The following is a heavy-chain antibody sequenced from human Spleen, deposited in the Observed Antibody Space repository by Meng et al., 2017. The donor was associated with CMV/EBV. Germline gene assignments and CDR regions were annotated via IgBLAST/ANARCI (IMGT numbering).Heavy chain of an antibody. Sequence: GESLKISCAASGFTFSSYSMNWVRQAPGKGLEWVANINQGGSEKSYVDSVKGRFTISRDNAKNSLYLQMDSLRVEDTAIYYCARAGLWGQGTLVTVSS. CDR2: INQGGSEK. CDR1: GFTFSSYS. V-gene: IGHV3-7*01. D-gene: IGHD3/OR15-3a*01. CDR3: ARAGL. J-gene: IGHJ4*02.